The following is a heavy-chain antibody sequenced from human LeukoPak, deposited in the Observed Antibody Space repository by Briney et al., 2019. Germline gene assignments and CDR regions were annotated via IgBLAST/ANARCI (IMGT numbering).Heavy chain of an antibody. J-gene: IGHJ4*02. CDR3: ARGQGAYFDY. CDR1: GDSISGNY. CDR2: IYYSGST. Sequence: SETLSLTCTVSGDSISGNYWTWIRQPPGKGLEWIGYIYYSGSTNYNASLKSRVTISVDASKNQFSLKLSSVTAADTAVSYCARGQGAYFDYWGQGIPVTVSS. V-gene: IGHV4-59*08.